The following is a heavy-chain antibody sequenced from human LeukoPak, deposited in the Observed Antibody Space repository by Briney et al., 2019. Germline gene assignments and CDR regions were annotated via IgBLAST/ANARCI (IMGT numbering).Heavy chain of an antibody. D-gene: IGHD3-10*01. CDR1: GFTFNNYA. J-gene: IGHJ4*02. CDR3: ARGNIGYYGSGSSPDY. CDR2: ISGSGYST. Sequence: GGSLRLSCVASGFTFNNYAMTWVRQAPGKGLEWVSAISGSGYSTYYADSVKGRFTISRDNSKNTLYLQMNSLRAEDTAVYYCARGNIGYYGSGSSPDYWGQGTLVTVSS. V-gene: IGHV3-23*01.